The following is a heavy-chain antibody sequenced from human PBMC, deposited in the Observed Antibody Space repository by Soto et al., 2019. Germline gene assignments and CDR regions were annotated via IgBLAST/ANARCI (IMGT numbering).Heavy chain of an antibody. CDR3: ARDPYDFWSGYRGNFDF. CDR1: GFTFRDHA. D-gene: IGHD3-3*01. V-gene: IGHV3-23*01. J-gene: IGHJ4*02. Sequence: EVQLLESGGALVQPGGSLRLSCTGSGFTFRDHAMSWVRQVQGKGLEWVATIRGNGAGANYVDSVKGRFTVSRDNSKSTLYLQMSSLRADETAVYYCARDPYDFWSGYRGNFDFWGQGTLVTVSS. CDR2: IRGNGAGA.